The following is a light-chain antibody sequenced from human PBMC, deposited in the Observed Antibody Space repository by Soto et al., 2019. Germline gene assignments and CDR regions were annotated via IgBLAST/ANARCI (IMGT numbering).Light chain of an antibody. V-gene: IGKV3-20*01. J-gene: IGKJ2*01. CDR2: GAS. CDR1: QSVSSSY. CDR3: QQYGSSLYT. Sequence: ENVLTQSPGTLSLSPGERATLSCRASQSVSSSYLAWYQQKPGPAPRLLIYGASSRATGIPDRFSGSGSGTDFTLTISRLEPEDFAVYYCQQYGSSLYTFGQGTKLEIK.